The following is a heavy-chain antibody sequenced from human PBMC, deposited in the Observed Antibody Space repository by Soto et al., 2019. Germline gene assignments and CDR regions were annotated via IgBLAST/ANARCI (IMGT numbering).Heavy chain of an antibody. CDR3: ASLTTVTPVDY. CDR2: IYYSGST. CDR1: GGSISSGGYY. D-gene: IGHD4-17*01. J-gene: IGHJ4*02. Sequence: SETLSLTCTVSGGSISSGGYYWSWIRQHPGKGLEWIGYIYYSGSTYYNPSLKSRVTISVDTSKNQFSLKLSSVTAADTAVYYCASLTTVTPVDYWGQGTLVTVSS. V-gene: IGHV4-31*03.